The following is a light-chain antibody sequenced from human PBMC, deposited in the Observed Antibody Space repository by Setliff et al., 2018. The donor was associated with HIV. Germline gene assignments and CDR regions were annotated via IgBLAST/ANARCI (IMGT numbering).Light chain of an antibody. Sequence: QSALTQPASVSGSPGQSITISCTGTSSDVGGYNYVSWYQQHPGKAPKLMIHEVSNRPPGVSNRFSGSKSGNTASLTISGLRAEGEANYYCTSYTSSSTLVVFGGGTKVTVL. CDR3: TSYTSSSTLVV. J-gene: IGLJ2*01. CDR2: EVS. CDR1: SSDVGGYNY. V-gene: IGLV2-14*01.